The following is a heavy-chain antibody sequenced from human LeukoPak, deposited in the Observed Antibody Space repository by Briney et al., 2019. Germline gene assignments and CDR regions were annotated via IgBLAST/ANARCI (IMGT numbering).Heavy chain of an antibody. V-gene: IGHV4-61*02. CDR2: IYTSGST. Sequence: PSQTLSLTCTVSGGSISSGSYYWSWIRQPAGKGLEWIGRIYTSGSTNYNPSLKSRVTISVDTSKNQLSLKLGSVTAADTAVYYCARNTAALFDYWGQGTLVTVSS. D-gene: IGHD6-13*01. J-gene: IGHJ4*02. CDR3: ARNTAALFDY. CDR1: GGSISSGSYY.